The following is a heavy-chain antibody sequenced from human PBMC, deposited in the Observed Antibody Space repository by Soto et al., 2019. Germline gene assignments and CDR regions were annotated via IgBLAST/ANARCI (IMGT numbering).Heavy chain of an antibody. CDR1: GGTFSSYA. V-gene: IGHV1-69*13. Sequence: ASVKVSCKASGGTFSSYAISWVRQAPGQGLEWMGGIIPIFGTANYAQKFQGRVTITADESTSTAYMELSSLRSEDTAVYYCARSTCPRFYYYGMDVWGQGTTVTVSS. J-gene: IGHJ6*02. D-gene: IGHD3-3*01. CDR2: IIPIFGTA. CDR3: ARSTCPRFYYYGMDV.